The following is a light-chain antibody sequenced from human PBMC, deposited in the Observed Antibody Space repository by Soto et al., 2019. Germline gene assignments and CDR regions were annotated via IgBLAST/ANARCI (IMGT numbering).Light chain of an antibody. V-gene: IGLV1-47*01. CDR2: RNT. CDR3: VTWDDSLNGFYV. J-gene: IGLJ1*01. CDR1: TSNIGSNY. Sequence: QSVLTQPPSASGTPGQGVTISCSGSTSNIGSNYVYWYQQLPGTAPTLLIYRNTQRPSGVPARSSGSKSGTSASLPISGLRSDDEADYFGVTWDDSLNGFYVFGTGTKVTVL.